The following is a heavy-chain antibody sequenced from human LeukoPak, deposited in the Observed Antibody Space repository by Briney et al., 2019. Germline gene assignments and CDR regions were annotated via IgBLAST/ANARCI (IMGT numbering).Heavy chain of an antibody. D-gene: IGHD6-19*01. CDR1: GFTFDDYA. CDR3: AKIISDWSRGAFDI. Sequence: GRSLRLSCAASGFTFDDYALHWVRQAPGKGLEWVSSISSSGNYIYYADSVKGRFTISRDNAKNSLYLQMNSLRAEDTAVYYCAKIISDWSRGAFDIWGQGT. J-gene: IGHJ3*02. V-gene: IGHV3-21*01. CDR2: ISSSGNYI.